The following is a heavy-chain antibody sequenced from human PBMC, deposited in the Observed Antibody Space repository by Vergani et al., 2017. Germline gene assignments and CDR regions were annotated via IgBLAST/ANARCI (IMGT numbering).Heavy chain of an antibody. CDR1: GGSISSYY. J-gene: IGHJ6*02. V-gene: IGHV4-59*01. CDR2: IYYSGST. D-gene: IGHD3-3*01. Sequence: QVQLQESGPGLVKPSETLSLTCTVSGGSISSYYWSWIRQPPGKGLEWIGYIYYSGSTHYNPSLKSRVTISVDTYKNQFSLKLSAVTAADTAVYYCARGQYYDFWSGYDSGDNYYGMDVWGQGP. CDR3: ARGQYYDFWSGYDSGDNYYGMDV.